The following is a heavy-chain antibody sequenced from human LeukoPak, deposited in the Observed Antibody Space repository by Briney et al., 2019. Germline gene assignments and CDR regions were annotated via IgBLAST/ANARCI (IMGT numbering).Heavy chain of an antibody. V-gene: IGHV1-18*04. CDR1: GYTFTGYY. CDR3: ARGPRTFMGDIVATILLY. Sequence: ASVKVSCKASGYTFTGYYMHWVRQAPGQGLEWMGWISAYNGNTNYAQKLQGRVTMTTDTSTSTAYMELRSLRSDDTAVYYCARGPRTFMGDIVATILLYWGQGTLVTVSS. CDR2: ISAYNGNT. D-gene: IGHD5-12*01. J-gene: IGHJ4*02.